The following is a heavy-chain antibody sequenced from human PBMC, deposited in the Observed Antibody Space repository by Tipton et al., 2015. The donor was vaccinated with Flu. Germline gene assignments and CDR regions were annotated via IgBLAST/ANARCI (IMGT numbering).Heavy chain of an antibody. J-gene: IGHJ4*02. CDR2: INRDGSEK. CDR1: GFTFSSDW. Sequence: SLRLSCVVSGFTFSSDWMSWVRQAPGKGLEWVANINRDGSEKYYVDSVKGRFTISRDNAENSLYLQMYSLRAGDTALYYCATGGQLNDWGQGTLVTVSS. V-gene: IGHV3-7*01. D-gene: IGHD6-6*01. CDR3: ATGGQLND.